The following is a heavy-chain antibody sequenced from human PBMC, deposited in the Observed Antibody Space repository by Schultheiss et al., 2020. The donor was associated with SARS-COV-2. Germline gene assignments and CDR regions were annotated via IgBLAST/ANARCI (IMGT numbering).Heavy chain of an antibody. CDR1: GFTFSSYA. CDR3: ARAGSSDFWSGYYGVGPFDY. CDR2: ISSSGSTI. Sequence: GGSLRLSCAASGFTFSSYAMSWVRQAPGKGLEWVSYISSSGSTIYYADSVKGRFTISRDNAKNSLYLQMNSLRAEDTAVYYCARAGSSDFWSGYYGVGPFDYWGQGTLVTVSS. D-gene: IGHD3-3*01. J-gene: IGHJ4*02. V-gene: IGHV3-48*01.